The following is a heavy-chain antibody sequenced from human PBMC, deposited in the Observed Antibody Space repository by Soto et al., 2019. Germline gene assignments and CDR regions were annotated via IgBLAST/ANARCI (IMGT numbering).Heavy chain of an antibody. Sequence: GASVKVSCTAFGGTLSSYAISWVRQAPGQGLEWMGGIIPIFGTANYAQKFQGRVTITADESTSTAYMELSSLRSEDTAVYYCARSGSGWYRDFDYWGQGTLVTVSS. D-gene: IGHD6-19*01. CDR1: GGTLSSYA. J-gene: IGHJ4*02. CDR3: ARSGSGWYRDFDY. V-gene: IGHV1-69*13. CDR2: IIPIFGTA.